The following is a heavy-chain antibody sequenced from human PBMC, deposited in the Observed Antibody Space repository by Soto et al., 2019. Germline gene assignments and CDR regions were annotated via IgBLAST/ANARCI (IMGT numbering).Heavy chain of an antibody. D-gene: IGHD5-12*01. V-gene: IGHV3-64D*06. J-gene: IGHJ4*02. CDR1: GFTFSSYT. Sequence: GSLRLSCSASGFTFSSYTMHWVRQAPGKGLDYVSGIRGNGDSPFYADSVKGRFTISRDNSKNALYLLMSSLSADDTAVYYCVKSRGGNNFDFFDWGQGALVTVSS. CDR2: IRGNGDSP. CDR3: VKSRGGNNFDFFD.